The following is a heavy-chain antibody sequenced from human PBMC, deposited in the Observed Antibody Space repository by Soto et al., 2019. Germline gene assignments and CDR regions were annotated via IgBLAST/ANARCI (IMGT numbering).Heavy chain of an antibody. V-gene: IGHV2-5*02. Sequence: QITLKESGPTLVKPTQTLTLTCTFSGFSLSTSGVGVGWIRQPPGKALEWLALIYWDDDKGYSPSLKSRLTITEDTSKNQVALTMTNMDPVDTATYYCAHRQRTVYFDYWGQGTLVTVSS. CDR2: IYWDDDK. CDR1: GFSLSTSGVG. D-gene: IGHD4-17*01. J-gene: IGHJ4*02. CDR3: AHRQRTVYFDY.